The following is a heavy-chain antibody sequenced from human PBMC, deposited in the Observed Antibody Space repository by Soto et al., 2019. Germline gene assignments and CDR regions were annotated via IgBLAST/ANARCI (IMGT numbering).Heavy chain of an antibody. CDR1: GGTFSSYA. D-gene: IGHD3-22*01. CDR3: ARESSYYDSGGYDASYFDY. J-gene: IGHJ4*02. V-gene: IGHV1-69*01. CDR2: IIPIFGTA. Sequence: QVQLVQSGAEVKKPGSSVKVSCKASGGTFSSYAISWVRQAPGQGLEWMGGIIPIFGTANYAQKFQGRVTITADESTSTAYMELSSLRSEDTAVYYCARESSYYDSGGYDASYFDYWGQGTLVTVSS.